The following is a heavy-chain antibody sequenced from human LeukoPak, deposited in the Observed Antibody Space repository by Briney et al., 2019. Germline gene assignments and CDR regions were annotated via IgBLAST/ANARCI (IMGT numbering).Heavy chain of an antibody. CDR1: GGTFSSYA. D-gene: IGHD3-3*01. Sequence: SVKVSCKASGGTFSSYAISWVRQAPGQGLEWTGGIIPIFGTANYAQKFQGRVTITADESTSTAYMELSSLRSEDTAVYYCASLDFAYNWFDPWGQGTLVTVSS. J-gene: IGHJ5*02. CDR3: ASLDFAYNWFDP. CDR2: IIPIFGTA. V-gene: IGHV1-69*13.